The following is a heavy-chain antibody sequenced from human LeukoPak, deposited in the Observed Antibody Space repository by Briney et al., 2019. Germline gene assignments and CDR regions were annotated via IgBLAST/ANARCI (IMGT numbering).Heavy chain of an antibody. D-gene: IGHD6-19*01. V-gene: IGHV3-15*01. J-gene: IGHJ4*02. CDR1: GFTFSNAW. CDR2: IKSKTDGGTT. Sequence: GGSLRLSCAASGFTFSNAWMSWVRQAPGKGLEWVGRIKSKTDGGTTDYAAPVKGRFTISRDDSKNTLYLQMNSLKTEDTAVYYCTTAATIAVAGTGENYWGQGTLVTVSS. CDR3: TTAATIAVAGTGENY.